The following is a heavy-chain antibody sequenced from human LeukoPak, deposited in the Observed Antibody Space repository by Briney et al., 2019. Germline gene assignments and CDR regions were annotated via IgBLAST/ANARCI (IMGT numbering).Heavy chain of an antibody. CDR2: TYYRSKWYN. Sequence: SQTLSLTCAISGDSVSSNSAAWNWIRQTPSRGLKWLGRTYYRSKWYNDYAVSVKSRITINPDTSKNQFSLQLNSVTPEDTAVYYCAGGSMVRGVIFYYYYYYMDVWGKGTTVTISS. D-gene: IGHD3-10*01. V-gene: IGHV6-1*01. CDR1: GDSVSSNSAA. CDR3: AGGSMVRGVIFYYYYYYMDV. J-gene: IGHJ6*03.